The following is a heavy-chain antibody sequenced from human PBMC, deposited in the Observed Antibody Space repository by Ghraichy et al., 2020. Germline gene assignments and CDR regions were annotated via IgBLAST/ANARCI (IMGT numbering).Heavy chain of an antibody. J-gene: IGHJ4*02. V-gene: IGHV4-39*01. D-gene: IGHD2-15*01. Sequence: SETLSLTCTVSGGSVSSSSYYWGWIRQPPGKGLEWIGSIYYSGSSGSTYYNPSLKSRVTISLDTSKNQFSLKLSSVTAADTALYYCARHRATPSAVDYWGQGTLVTVSS. CDR2: IYYSGSSGST. CDR3: ARHRATPSAVDY. CDR1: GGSVSSSSYY.